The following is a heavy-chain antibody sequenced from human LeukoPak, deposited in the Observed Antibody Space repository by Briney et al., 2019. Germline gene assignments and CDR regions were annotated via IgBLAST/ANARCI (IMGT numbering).Heavy chain of an antibody. CDR2: ITWNSGSA. V-gene: IGHV3-9*01. J-gene: IGHJ3*02. D-gene: IGHD3-3*01. CDR1: GFNFEDFG. Sequence: GGPLRLSCAASGFNFEDFGMYWVRQGPGKGLEWVAGITWNSGSAVYADSVEGRFTISRDNVKKSVYLQMSSLRLEDTALYYCAKGHTIFGVVPDILDIWGRGTNVIVSS. CDR3: AKGHTIFGVVPDILDI.